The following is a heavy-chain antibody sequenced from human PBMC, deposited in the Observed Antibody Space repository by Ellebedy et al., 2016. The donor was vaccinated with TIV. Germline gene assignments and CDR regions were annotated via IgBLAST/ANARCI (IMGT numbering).Heavy chain of an antibody. CDR3: ATRLGEGIQLWGGFDY. J-gene: IGHJ4*02. Sequence: GESLKISCAATGFMFNSYAMTWVRQAPGKGLEWVSAISGSGDKTYYADSVKGRFAISRDNSKDTLHLQMDTLRVEDTAVDYCATRLGEGIQLWGGFDYWGQGTLVTVSS. V-gene: IGHV3-23*01. D-gene: IGHD5-18*01. CDR2: ISGSGDKT. CDR1: GFMFNSYA.